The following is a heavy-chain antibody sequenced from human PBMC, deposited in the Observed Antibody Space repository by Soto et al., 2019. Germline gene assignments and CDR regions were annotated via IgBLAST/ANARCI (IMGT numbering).Heavy chain of an antibody. J-gene: IGHJ5*02. V-gene: IGHV1-2*02. CDR2: INPKSRGT. CDR3: ARVTLKAGNWCDP. Sequence: QVQLVQSGAEVKKPGASVKVSCKASGYTFTDYFIHWVRQAPGQGFEWMGWINPKSRGTNYAQKFQGRVTMTRDTSNSTAYMELRGLRSDDTAVYYCARVTLKAGNWCDPWGQGTLVTVSS. CDR1: GYTFTDYF.